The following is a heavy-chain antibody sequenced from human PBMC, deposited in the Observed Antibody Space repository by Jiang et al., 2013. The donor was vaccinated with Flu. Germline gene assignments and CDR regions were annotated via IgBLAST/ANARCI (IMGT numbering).Heavy chain of an antibody. CDR1: GYKFAYYW. V-gene: IGHV5-51*01. CDR2: INPRDSET. D-gene: IGHD1-26*01. CDR3: ARQGDTYYFDY. J-gene: IGHJ4*02. Sequence: GAEVKKPGESLKISCKASGYKFAYYWIAWVRQMPGKGLEWMGIINPRDSETRYSPSLQGQVIMSVDKSISTAYLQWTSLKASETAMFYCARQGDTYYFDYWGQGTLVTVSS.